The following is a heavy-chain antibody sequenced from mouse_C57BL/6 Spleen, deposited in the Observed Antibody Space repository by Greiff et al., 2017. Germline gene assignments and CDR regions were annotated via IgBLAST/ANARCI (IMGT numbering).Heavy chain of an antibody. CDR2: ISYDGSN. CDR1: GYSITSGYY. D-gene: IGHD1-1*01. Sequence: EVQLQESGPGLVKPSQSLSLTCSVTGYSITSGYYWNWIRQFPGNKLEWMGYISYDGSNNYNPSLKNRISITRDTSKNQFFLKLNSVTTEDTATYYWARESLYYYGSSGWYFDVWGTGTTVTVSS. V-gene: IGHV3-6*01. CDR3: ARESLYYYGSSGWYFDV. J-gene: IGHJ1*03.